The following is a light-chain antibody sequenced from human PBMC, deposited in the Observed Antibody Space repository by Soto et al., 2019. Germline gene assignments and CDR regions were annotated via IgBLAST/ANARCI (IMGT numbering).Light chain of an antibody. CDR1: SSNIGSNS. CDR2: DNN. V-gene: IGLV1-51*01. CDR3: GTWDSSLSAHYV. J-gene: IGLJ1*01. Sequence: QSVLTQPPSASGTPGQRVTISCSGSSSNIGSNSVYWHQQLPGTAPKLLIYDNNKRPSGIPDRFSGSKSGTSATLGITGLQTGDEADYYCGTWDSSLSAHYVFGTGTKVTVL.